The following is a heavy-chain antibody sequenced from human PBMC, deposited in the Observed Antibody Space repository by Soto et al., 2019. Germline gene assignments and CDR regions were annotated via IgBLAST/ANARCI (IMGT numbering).Heavy chain of an antibody. Sequence: GGSLRLSCAASGFTISSNYMSWVGQAPGKGLEWVSVVYSGGNTYYADSVKGRFIISRDNSKNTLYLQMNSLRAEDTAVYYCAREKATGDYFDYWGQGTPVTVSS. V-gene: IGHV3-66*01. CDR2: VYSGGNT. CDR1: GFTISSNY. D-gene: IGHD7-27*01. CDR3: AREKATGDYFDY. J-gene: IGHJ4*02.